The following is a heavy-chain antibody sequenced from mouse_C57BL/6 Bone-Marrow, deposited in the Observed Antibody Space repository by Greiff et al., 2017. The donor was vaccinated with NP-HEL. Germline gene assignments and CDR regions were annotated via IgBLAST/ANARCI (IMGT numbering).Heavy chain of an antibody. CDR3: ASPYSNYVGDY. CDR2: ISSGGSYT. Sequence: EVMLVESGGDLVKPGGSLKLSCAASGFTFSSYGMSWVRQTPDKRLEWVATISSGGSYTYYPDSVKGRFTISRDNAKNTLYLQMSSLKSEDTAMYYCASPYSNYVGDYWGQGTSVTVSS. D-gene: IGHD2-5*01. V-gene: IGHV5-6*01. J-gene: IGHJ4*01. CDR1: GFTFSSYG.